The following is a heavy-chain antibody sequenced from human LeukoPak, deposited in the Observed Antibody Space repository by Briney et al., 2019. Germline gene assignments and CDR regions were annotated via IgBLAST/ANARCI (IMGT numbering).Heavy chain of an antibody. V-gene: IGHV3-13*01. CDR3: ARGFYGKNAFDI. J-gene: IGHJ3*02. D-gene: IGHD4-17*01. Sequence: PGGSLRLSCAASGFTFSSYDMHWVRQATGKGLEWVSAIGIAGDTYYPGSVKGRFTISRENAENSLYLQMNSLRAGDAAVYYCARGFYGKNAFDIWGQGTMVTVSS. CDR1: GFTFSSYD. CDR2: IGIAGDT.